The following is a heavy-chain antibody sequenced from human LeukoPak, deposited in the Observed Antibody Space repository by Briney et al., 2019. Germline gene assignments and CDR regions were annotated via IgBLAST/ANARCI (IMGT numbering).Heavy chain of an antibody. J-gene: IGHJ4*02. D-gene: IGHD3-16*01. CDR3: AKDNYDYVSRGFAC. Sequence: GGSLRLSCAASGFTFSSYAMGWVRQAPGKGLEWVSAISGSGGSTYYADSVKGRFTISRDNSKNTLYLQMNSLRAEDTAVYYCAKDNYDYVSRGFACWGQGTLVTVSS. CDR1: GFTFSSYA. V-gene: IGHV3-23*01. CDR2: ISGSGGST.